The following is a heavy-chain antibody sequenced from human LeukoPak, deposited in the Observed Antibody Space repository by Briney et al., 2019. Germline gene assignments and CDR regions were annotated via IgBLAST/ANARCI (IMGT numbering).Heavy chain of an antibody. CDR1: GGSISSSSYY. Sequence: PSETLSLTCTVSGGSISSSSYYWGWIRQPPGKGLEWIGGIYYSGSTYYNPSLKSRVTISVDTSKNQLSLKLSSVTAADTAVYYCASRGTTKGAYYFDYWGQGTLVTVSS. J-gene: IGHJ4*02. CDR2: IYYSGST. CDR3: ASRGTTKGAYYFDY. D-gene: IGHD1-14*01. V-gene: IGHV4-39*01.